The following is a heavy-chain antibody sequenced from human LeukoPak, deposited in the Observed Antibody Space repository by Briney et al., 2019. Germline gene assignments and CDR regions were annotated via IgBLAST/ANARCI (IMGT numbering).Heavy chain of an antibody. CDR2: MNPNSGNT. CDR3: ARGRRGGDSSSSSFDY. CDR1: GYTFTSYD. D-gene: IGHD6-6*01. Sequence: ASVKVSCKASGYTFTSYDINWVRQATGQGLEWMGWMNPNSGNTGYAQKSQGRVTMTRNTSISTAYMELSSLRSEDTAVYYCARGRRGGDSSSSSFDYWGQGTLVTVSS. V-gene: IGHV1-8*01. J-gene: IGHJ4*02.